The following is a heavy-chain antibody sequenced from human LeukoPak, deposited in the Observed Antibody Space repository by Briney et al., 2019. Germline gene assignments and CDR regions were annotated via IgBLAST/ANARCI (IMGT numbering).Heavy chain of an antibody. Sequence: RGSLRLSCAASGFTFSSYAMSWVRQAPGQGPEWVSGISGHSDSTYHADSEKGRFTISRDNSKNTLYLQMNSLRAEDTAMYYCARGWYSSGFFDNWGQGTLVTVSS. CDR2: ISGHSDST. J-gene: IGHJ4*02. CDR3: ARGWYSSGFFDN. V-gene: IGHV3-23*01. CDR1: GFTFSSYA. D-gene: IGHD6-19*01.